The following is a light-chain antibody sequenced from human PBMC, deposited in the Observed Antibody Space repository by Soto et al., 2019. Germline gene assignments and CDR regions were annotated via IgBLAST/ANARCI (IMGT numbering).Light chain of an antibody. CDR2: SAS. V-gene: IGKV3-20*01. CDR1: QSVSSNY. Sequence: DIVLTQSPGTLSLSPGERATLSCRASQSVSSNYLAWYQQKPGQAPRLLIYSASSRATGIPDRFSGSGSGADFTLTISRLEPEDFAVYYCQQYGSSPRAFGQGTKVDIK. CDR3: QQYGSSPRA. J-gene: IGKJ1*01.